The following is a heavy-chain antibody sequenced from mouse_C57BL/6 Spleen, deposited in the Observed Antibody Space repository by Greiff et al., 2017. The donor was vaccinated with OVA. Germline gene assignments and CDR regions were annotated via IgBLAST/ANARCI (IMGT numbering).Heavy chain of an antibody. J-gene: IGHJ2*01. Sequence: EVKVVESGGGLVKPGGSLKLSCAASGFTFSDYGMHWVRQAPEKGLEWVAYISSGSSTIYYADTVKGRFIISRDNAKNTLFLQMTSLRSEDTAMYYCARLTGTEYDVDYWGQGTTLTVSS. V-gene: IGHV5-17*01. CDR1: GFTFSDYG. CDR2: ISSGSSTI. D-gene: IGHD4-1*01. CDR3: ARLTGTEYDVDY.